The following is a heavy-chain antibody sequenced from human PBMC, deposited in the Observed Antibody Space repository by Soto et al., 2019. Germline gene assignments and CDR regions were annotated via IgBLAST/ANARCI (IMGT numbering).Heavy chain of an antibody. V-gene: IGHV1-3*01. D-gene: IGHD6-13*01. CDR1: GYTFTSYA. CDR3: ASGYSSSGGYNAVDY. CDR2: INAGNGNT. Sequence: GASVKVSCKASGYTFTSYAMHWVRQAPGQRLEWMGWINAGNGNTKYSQKFQGRVTITRDTSASTAYMELSSLRSEDTAVYYCASGYSSSGGYNAVDYWGQGTLVTVSS. J-gene: IGHJ4*02.